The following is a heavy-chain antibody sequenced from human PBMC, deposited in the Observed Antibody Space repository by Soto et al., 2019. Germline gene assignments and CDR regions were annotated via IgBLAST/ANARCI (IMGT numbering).Heavy chain of an antibody. Sequence: QVHLQESGPGLVKPSETLSLFCNVSGGSMSNTYWSWIRQAPGKGLEWIGYVFYTGSTNYNPSLKSRVTIPVNTSKKYFTLRLSSVTAADTAVYYCARSLTVTRFDQWGQGTRVIVS. CDR2: VFYTGST. J-gene: IGHJ4*02. CDR3: ARSLTVTRFDQ. CDR1: GGSMSNTY. V-gene: IGHV4-59*01. D-gene: IGHD4-17*01.